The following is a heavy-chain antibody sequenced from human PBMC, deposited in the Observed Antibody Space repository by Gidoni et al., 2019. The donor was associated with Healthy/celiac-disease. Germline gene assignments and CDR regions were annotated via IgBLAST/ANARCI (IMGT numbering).Heavy chain of an antibody. D-gene: IGHD6-6*01. V-gene: IGHV4-39*05. CDR2: IYYSGSP. Sequence: QLQLQESGPGLVKPSETPSPTCTFSGGSISSSCYYGGWLRPPPGKGLEGIGSIYYSGSPYYNPSLKSRVTISVDTSKNQFSLKLSSVTAADTAVYYWAGSQAARRFRGFRFDWFDPWGQGTLVTVSS. CDR1: GGSISSSCYY. J-gene: IGHJ5*02. CDR3: AGSQAARRFRGFRFDWFDP.